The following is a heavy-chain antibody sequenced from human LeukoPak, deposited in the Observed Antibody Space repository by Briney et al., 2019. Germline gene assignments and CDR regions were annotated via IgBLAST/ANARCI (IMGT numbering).Heavy chain of an antibody. J-gene: IGHJ4*02. D-gene: IGHD6-19*01. CDR1: GFTFSSYA. CDR3: ATRFHSSGWYSAFDY. CDR2: ISGSGGST. Sequence: GGSLRLSCAASGFTFSSYAMSWVRQAPGKGLEWVSAISGSGGSTYYADSVKGRFTISRDNSKNTLYLQMNSLRAEDTAVYYCATRFHSSGWYSAFDYWGQGTLVTVSS. V-gene: IGHV3-23*01.